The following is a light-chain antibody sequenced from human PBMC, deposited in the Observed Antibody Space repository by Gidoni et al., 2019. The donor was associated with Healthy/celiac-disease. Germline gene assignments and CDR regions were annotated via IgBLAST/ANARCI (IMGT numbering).Light chain of an antibody. J-gene: IGLJ2*01. CDR3: QVWDSSSDHVV. V-gene: IGLV3-21*03. Sequence: SSVLHQPPSVSGTPGKTARITCGGNNIGSKSVHWYQQKPVQAPVLVVYDDSDRPSGIPERFSGSNSGNTATLTISRVEAGDEADYYCQVWDSSSDHVVFGGGTKLTVL. CDR1: NIGSKS. CDR2: DDS.